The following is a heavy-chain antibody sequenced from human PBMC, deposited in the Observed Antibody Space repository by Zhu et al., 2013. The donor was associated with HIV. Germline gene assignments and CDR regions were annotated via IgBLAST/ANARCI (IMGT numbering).Heavy chain of an antibody. CDR3: ARHGEFGPFDI. J-gene: IGHJ3*02. Sequence: QVQLVQSGPEVQXPGASVKVACQSSRYTMNNNDINWVRQATGQGLEWMGWMNPKSGNTGFARMFQGRVTLSRNTSITTDYMELRGLRSDDTAVYYCARHGEFGPFDIWGQGTVVSVSS. CDR1: RYTMNNND. CDR2: MNPKSGNT. V-gene: IGHV1-8*01. D-gene: IGHD3-10*01.